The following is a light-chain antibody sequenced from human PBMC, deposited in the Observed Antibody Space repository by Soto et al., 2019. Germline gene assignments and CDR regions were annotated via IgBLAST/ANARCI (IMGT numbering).Light chain of an antibody. CDR3: QRYNTYSLFT. Sequence: DIQMTQSPSTLSASVGDRVTITCRASQSISNYLAWYQQKPGKAPKLLIYQASSLESGVPSSFSGSGSGTEFALTISIVQPDDFACYNYQRYNTYSLFTFGPGTNVDIK. V-gene: IGKV1-5*03. CDR2: QAS. J-gene: IGKJ3*01. CDR1: QSISNY.